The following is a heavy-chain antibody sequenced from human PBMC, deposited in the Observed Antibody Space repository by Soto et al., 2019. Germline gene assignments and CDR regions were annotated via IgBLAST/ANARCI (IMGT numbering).Heavy chain of an antibody. V-gene: IGHV1-69*13. CDR2: IIPIFGTA. J-gene: IGHJ5*02. CDR1: GGTFSSYA. CDR3: ARDQGSELPMFNWFDP. D-gene: IGHD1-26*01. Sequence: SVKVSCKASGGTFSSYAISWVRQAPGQGLEWMGGIIPIFGTANYAQKFQGRVTITADESTSTAYMELSSLRSEDTAVYYCARDQGSELPMFNWFDPWGQGTLVTVSS.